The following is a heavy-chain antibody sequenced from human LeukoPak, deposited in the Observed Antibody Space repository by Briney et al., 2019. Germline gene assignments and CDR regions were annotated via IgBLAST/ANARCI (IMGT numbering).Heavy chain of an antibody. CDR2: ISSSGSTI. CDR3: ARDRLARAYSHSDY. J-gene: IGHJ4*02. CDR1: GFTYSSYE. D-gene: IGHD5-18*01. V-gene: IGHV3-48*03. Sequence: PGGSLRLSCTASGFTYSSYEMSWVRQAPGKGLEWVSYISSSGSTIYYADSVKGRFTISRDNAKNSLYLQMNSLRAEDTAVYYCARDRLARAYSHSDYWGRGTLVTVSS.